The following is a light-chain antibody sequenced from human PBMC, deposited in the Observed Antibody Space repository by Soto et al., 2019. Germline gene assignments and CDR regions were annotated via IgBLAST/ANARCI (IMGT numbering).Light chain of an antibody. CDR3: QQYNSYPWT. CDR1: QSISSW. Sequence: DIQMTQSPSTLSASVGDRVTITCRASQSISSWLAWYQQKPGKAPKVLIYKASSLKSGVPSRFSGSGSGTEFTLTISSLQPDDFATYHCQQYNSYPWTFGQGTKVEIK. V-gene: IGKV1-5*03. J-gene: IGKJ1*01. CDR2: KAS.